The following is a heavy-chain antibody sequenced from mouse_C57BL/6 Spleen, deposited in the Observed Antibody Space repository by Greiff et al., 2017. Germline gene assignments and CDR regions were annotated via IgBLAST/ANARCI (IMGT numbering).Heavy chain of an antibody. Sequence: QVQLQQPGAELVKPGASVKLSCKASGYTFTSYWMHWVKQRPGQGLEWIGMINPNSGSTNYNEKFKSKATLTVDKSSSTSYMQIISLTSDDSSVYYCARPSYDYDAMDYWGQGTSVTVSS. V-gene: IGHV1-64*01. CDR2: INPNSGST. J-gene: IGHJ4*01. CDR3: ARPSYDYDAMDY. D-gene: IGHD2-10*01. CDR1: GYTFTSYW.